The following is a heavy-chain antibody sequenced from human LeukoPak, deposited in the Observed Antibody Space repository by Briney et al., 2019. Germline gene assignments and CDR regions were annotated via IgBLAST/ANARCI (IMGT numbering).Heavy chain of an antibody. CDR3: ARDPSGSGTLAFDI. CDR2: IIPIFGTA. D-gene: IGHD3-10*01. V-gene: IGHV1-69*13. Sequence: SVKVSCKASGYTFTNYGITWVRQAPGQGLEWMGGIIPIFGTANYAQKFQGRVTITADESTSTAYMELSSLRSEDTAVYYCARDPSGSGTLAFDIWGQGTMVTVSS. J-gene: IGHJ3*02. CDR1: GYTFTNYG.